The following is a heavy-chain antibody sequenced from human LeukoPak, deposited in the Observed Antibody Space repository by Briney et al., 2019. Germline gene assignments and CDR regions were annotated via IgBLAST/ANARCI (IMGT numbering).Heavy chain of an antibody. Sequence: ASVKVSCKASGYTFTTYYIHWVRQAPGEGLQWMAMINPSVGSASYTQKFQDRVTLTRDTSTGTVYMELSGLTSEDTAVYYCARNVGSGFGYWGQGTLVTVSS. V-gene: IGHV1-46*01. CDR1: GYTFTTYY. J-gene: IGHJ4*02. D-gene: IGHD1-26*01. CDR2: INPSVGSA. CDR3: ARNVGSGFGY.